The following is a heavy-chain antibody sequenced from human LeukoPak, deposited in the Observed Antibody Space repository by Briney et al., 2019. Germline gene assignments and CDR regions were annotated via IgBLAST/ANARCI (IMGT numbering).Heavy chain of an antibody. CDR1: GGSFISYY. D-gene: IGHD3-9*01. CDR3: ARSTLTGYHYYFDY. CDR2: IYRSGST. V-gene: IGHV4-34*01. Sequence: PSETLSLTCAVQGGSFISYYWSWIRQPPGKGLEWIGEIYRSGSTNYNPSLKSRVTISVDKSKNQFSLKLSSVTAADTAVYYCARSTLTGYHYYFDYWGQGTLVTVSS. J-gene: IGHJ4*02.